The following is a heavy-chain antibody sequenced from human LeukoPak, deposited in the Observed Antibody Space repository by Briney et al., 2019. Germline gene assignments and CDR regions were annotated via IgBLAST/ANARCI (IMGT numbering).Heavy chain of an antibody. V-gene: IGHV3-23*01. CDR2: ISGSGGSS. CDR3: ADYDYGDYVGFDY. D-gene: IGHD4-17*01. CDR1: GFTFSSYA. J-gene: IGHJ4*02. Sequence: GGSLRLSCAASGFTFSSYAMSWVRQAPGKGLEWVSAISGSGGSSYYADSVKGRFTISRDNSKNTLSLQMNSLRAEDTAVYYCADYDYGDYVGFDYWGQGTLVTVSS.